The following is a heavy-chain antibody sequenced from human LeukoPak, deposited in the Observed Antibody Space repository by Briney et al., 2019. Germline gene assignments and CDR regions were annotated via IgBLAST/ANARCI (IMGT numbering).Heavy chain of an antibody. CDR1: GFTFSSYA. Sequence: PGGSLRLSCAASGFTFSSYAMHWVRQAPGKGLEWVAVISYDGSNKYYADSVKGRFTISRDNSKNTPYLQMNSLRAEDTAVYYCARRIVGATTTFSPIPRSDWFDPWGQGTLVTVSS. J-gene: IGHJ5*02. CDR3: ARRIVGATTTFSPIPRSDWFDP. V-gene: IGHV3-30-3*01. D-gene: IGHD1-26*01. CDR2: ISYDGSNK.